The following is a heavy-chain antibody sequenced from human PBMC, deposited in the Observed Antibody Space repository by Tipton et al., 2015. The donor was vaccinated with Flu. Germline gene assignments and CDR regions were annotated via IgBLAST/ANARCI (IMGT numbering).Heavy chain of an antibody. CDR1: GEALGSNYF. J-gene: IGHJ5*02. CDR3: ARHGPQGGDPNWFDP. V-gene: IGHV4-38-2*01. D-gene: IGHD2-21*02. Sequence: GEALGSNYFWGWIRQPPGKGLEWIGNIHRGGSPYYNPSLRSRVTISVDTSRDQFSLKLNSVTATDTAVYYCARHGPQGGDPNWFDPWGLGTLVTVSA. CDR2: IHRGGSP.